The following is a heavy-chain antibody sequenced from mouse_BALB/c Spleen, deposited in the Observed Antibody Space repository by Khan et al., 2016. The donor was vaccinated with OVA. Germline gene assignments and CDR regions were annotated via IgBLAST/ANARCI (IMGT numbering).Heavy chain of an antibody. CDR1: GFTFSNYA. CDR2: LSSGDST. Sequence: EVMLVESGGGLVKPGGSLKLSCAASGFTFSNYAMSWVRQSPEKRLEWVASLSSGDSTYYPDSVKGRFTIFRDNARNILYLQMSSLRSEDKAMYYCARDYWFAYWGQGTLVTVSA. CDR3: ARDYWFAY. J-gene: IGHJ3*01. V-gene: IGHV5-6-5*01.